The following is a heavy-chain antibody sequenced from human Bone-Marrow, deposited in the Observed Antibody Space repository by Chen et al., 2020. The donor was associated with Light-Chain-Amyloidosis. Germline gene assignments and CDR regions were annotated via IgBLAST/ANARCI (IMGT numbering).Heavy chain of an antibody. D-gene: IGHD3-10*01. CDR2: ISVDGGST. CDR3: VKTTMFRGGVFDH. J-gene: IGHJ4*02. V-gene: IGHV3-64D*06. CDR1: GFTFRNYA. Sequence: EVQLVESGGDLVQPGGSLSLSCSASGFTFRNYAMHWVRRAPGKGLEHVSGISVDGGSTSYADSVKGRFTISRDNSHNMLYLQMSSLRVEDTAVYYCVKTTMFRGGVFDHWGQGTLVTVSS.